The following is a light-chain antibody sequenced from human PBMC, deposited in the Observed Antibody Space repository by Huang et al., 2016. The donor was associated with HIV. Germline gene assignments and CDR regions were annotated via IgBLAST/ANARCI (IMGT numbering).Light chain of an antibody. CDR2: AAS. CDR3: QQYFTTPLA. V-gene: IGKV1-NL1*01. J-gene: IGKJ4*01. CDR1: QAISNS. Sequence: IQTTQPQSSPAASVGDRVTITCRASQAISNSLVWYQQKPGKAPKLLLFAASRLDSGVPSRFRGSGSGTDYTLTISSLQPDDFATYYCQQYFTTPLAFGGGTKVEIK.